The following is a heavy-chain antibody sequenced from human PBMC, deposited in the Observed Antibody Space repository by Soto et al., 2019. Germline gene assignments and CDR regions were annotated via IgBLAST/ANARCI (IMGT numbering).Heavy chain of an antibody. CDR1: GYTFTSYD. D-gene: IGHD2-15*01. J-gene: IGHJ6*03. CDR3: ARGYPWDIVVVVASHTGYMDV. V-gene: IGHV1-8*01. CDR2: MNPNSGNT. Sequence: ASVKVSCKASGYTFTSYDINWVRQATGQGLEWMGWMNPNSGNTGYAQKFQGRVTMTRNTSISTAYMELSSLRSEDTAVYYCARGYPWDIVVVVASHTGYMDVWGKGTTVTVSS.